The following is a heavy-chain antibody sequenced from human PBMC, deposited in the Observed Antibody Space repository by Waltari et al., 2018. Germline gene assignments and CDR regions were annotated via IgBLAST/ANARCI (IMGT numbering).Heavy chain of an antibody. Sequence: EVQLVESGGGVRRPGGSLRLSCAASGFNFDDHGMGWVRQAPGKGLELFSGINVNGRSTCYADSGRGRFTISRDNAKNSLYLQMNSLRADDTALYYCAREKLMGEYIDYWGQGTLVTVSS. CDR3: AREKLMGEYIDY. CDR2: INVNGRST. D-gene: IGHD2-15*01. J-gene: IGHJ4*02. CDR1: GFNFDDHG. V-gene: IGHV3-20*04.